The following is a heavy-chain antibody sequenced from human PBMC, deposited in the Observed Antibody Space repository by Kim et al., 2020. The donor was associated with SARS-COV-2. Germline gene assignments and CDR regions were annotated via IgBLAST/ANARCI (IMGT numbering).Heavy chain of an antibody. Sequence: KDYIDSVECRISISRNNAKNLRYLQMSGLRAEDTAVYYCARDIRGTWFDPWGQGTLVTVSS. V-gene: IGHV3-7*01. CDR3: ARDIRGTWFDP. CDR2: K. J-gene: IGHJ5*02. D-gene: IGHD3-16*01.